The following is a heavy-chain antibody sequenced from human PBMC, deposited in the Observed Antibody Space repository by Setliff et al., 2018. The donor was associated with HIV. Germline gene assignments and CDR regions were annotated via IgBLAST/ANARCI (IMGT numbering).Heavy chain of an antibody. V-gene: IGHV4-59*01. CDR2: IYHSGIT. CDR1: GGSISSYY. CDR3: ARIAWKQGAGGSFCDY. J-gene: IGHJ4*02. D-gene: IGHD3-16*01. Sequence: PSETLSLTCAVSGGSISSYYWSWIRQSPEKGLEWIGYIYHSGITSYNPSLKSRVTMSMDMSKNLFSLNLSSVTAADSAVYYCARIAWKQGAGGSFCDYWGQGGLVTVSS.